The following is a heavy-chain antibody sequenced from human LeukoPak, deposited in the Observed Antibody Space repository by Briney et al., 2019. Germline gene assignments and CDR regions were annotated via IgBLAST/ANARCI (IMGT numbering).Heavy chain of an antibody. D-gene: IGHD1-26*01. CDR1: GYTFTGYY. CDR3: ARVTWIPRGADDY. Sequence: ASVKVSCKASGYTFTGYYMHWVRQAPGQGLEWMGWISAYNGNTNYAQKLQGRVTMTTDTSTSTAYMELRSLRSDDTAVYYCARVTWIPRGADDYWGQGTLVTVSS. V-gene: IGHV1-18*04. CDR2: ISAYNGNT. J-gene: IGHJ4*02.